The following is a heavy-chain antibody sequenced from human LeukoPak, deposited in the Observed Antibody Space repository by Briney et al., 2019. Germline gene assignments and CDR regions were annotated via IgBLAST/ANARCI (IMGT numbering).Heavy chain of an antibody. Sequence: ASVKVSCKASGYTFTAYYIHWVRQAPGQGLEWMGWINPDSGGTNYAQKLQGRVTMTTDTSTSTAYMELRSLRSDDTAVYYCARDRFYGGAVAPIDYWGQGTLVTVSS. V-gene: IGHV1-2*02. CDR3: ARDRFYGGAVAPIDY. CDR1: GYTFTAYY. D-gene: IGHD4/OR15-4a*01. J-gene: IGHJ4*02. CDR2: INPDSGGT.